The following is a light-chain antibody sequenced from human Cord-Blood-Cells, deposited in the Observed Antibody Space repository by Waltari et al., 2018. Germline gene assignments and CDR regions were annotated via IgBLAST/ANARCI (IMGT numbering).Light chain of an antibody. CDR1: SRDVGGCNH. Sequence: QSALTQPASVSGSPGQSITISCPGTSRDVGGCNHVRWYQQHPGKAPNLMLYDVSKRPSGVSNRFSGSKSGNTASLTISGLQAEDEADYYCSSYTSSSTWVFGGGTKLTVL. V-gene: IGLV2-14*01. J-gene: IGLJ3*02. CDR3: SSYTSSSTWV. CDR2: DVS.